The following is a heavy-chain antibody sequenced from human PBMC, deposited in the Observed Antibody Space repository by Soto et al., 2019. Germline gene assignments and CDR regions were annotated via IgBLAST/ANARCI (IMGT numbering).Heavy chain of an antibody. D-gene: IGHD4-4*01. J-gene: IGHJ4*02. Sequence: EVQLLASGGGLVQPGGSLTLSCAASGFDFSGYAMSWVRQAPGKGLQWVSVITGGGTSIYYGDSVKGRVSIARDKSSNTLFLHMQSLRAEDTALYYCAKHQYSFAHYIDHWGQGTHVTVSS. CDR3: AKHQYSFAHYIDH. V-gene: IGHV3-23*01. CDR2: ITGGGTSI. CDR1: GFDFSGYA.